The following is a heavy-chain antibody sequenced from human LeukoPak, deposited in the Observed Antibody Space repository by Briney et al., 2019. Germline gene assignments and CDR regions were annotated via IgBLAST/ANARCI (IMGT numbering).Heavy chain of an antibody. CDR3: ARYCSGGDCYSKALDY. V-gene: IGHV4-61*02. CDR2: IFTSGNS. D-gene: IGHD2-15*01. J-gene: IGHJ4*02. Sequence: PSQTLSLTCTVSGDSISGNHYWNWIRQPAGKGLEWIGRIFTSGNSNYNPSLKSRLTISVDTSLNQFSLKLRSVTAADTAVYYCARYCSGGDCYSKALDYWGQGILVTVSS. CDR1: GDSISGNHY.